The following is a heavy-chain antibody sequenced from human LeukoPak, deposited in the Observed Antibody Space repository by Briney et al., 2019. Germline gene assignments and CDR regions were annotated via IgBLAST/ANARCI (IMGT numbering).Heavy chain of an antibody. J-gene: IGHJ4*02. CDR3: ARDPYTSSLFDY. CDR1: GYTFTSHY. V-gene: IGHV1-46*01. D-gene: IGHD6-6*01. CDR2: INPSSGST. Sequence: ASVKVSCKAPGYTFTSHYMHWVRQAPGQGLEWMGIINPSSGSTTYAQKFQGRVTMTRDASTSTVYMDLSSLRSEDTAIYYCARDPYTSSLFDYWGQGTLVTVSS.